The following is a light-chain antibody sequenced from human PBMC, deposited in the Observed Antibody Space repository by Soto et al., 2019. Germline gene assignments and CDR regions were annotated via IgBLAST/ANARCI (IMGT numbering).Light chain of an antibody. CDR3: QQYNSYSGT. CDR2: AAS. V-gene: IGKV1-9*01. Sequence: DIQLTQSPSFLTASVGDRVTIPCRASQGIGSFLAWYQQKPGKAPRLLIYAASTLQSGVPSRFSGSGFGTEFTLTISSLQPEDFATYYCQQYNSYSGTFGQGTKVDIK. J-gene: IGKJ1*01. CDR1: QGIGSF.